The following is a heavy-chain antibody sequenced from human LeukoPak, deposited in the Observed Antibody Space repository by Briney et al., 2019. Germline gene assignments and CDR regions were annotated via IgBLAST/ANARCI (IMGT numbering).Heavy chain of an antibody. V-gene: IGHV3-7*04. D-gene: IGHD1-14*01. Sequence: PGGSLRLSCAASGFTFSSYWVSWVRQAPGKGLEWVANIKQDGSEKYYVDSVKGRFTISRDNAKNSLYLQMNSLRAEDTAVYYCAGVNRYYYGMDVWGQGTTVTVSS. CDR1: GFTFSSYW. J-gene: IGHJ6*02. CDR3: AGVNRYYYGMDV. CDR2: IKQDGSEK.